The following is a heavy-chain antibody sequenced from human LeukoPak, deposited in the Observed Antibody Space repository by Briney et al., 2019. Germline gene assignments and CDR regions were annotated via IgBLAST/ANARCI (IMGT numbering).Heavy chain of an antibody. V-gene: IGHV3-48*02. CDR2: ISSSSSTI. J-gene: IGHJ4*02. CDR1: GFTFSSYS. D-gene: IGHD2-2*02. CDR3: ARSPPGYCSSTSCYTRPLDY. Sequence: GGSLRLSCAASGFTFSSYSMNWVRQALGKGLEWVSYISSSSSTIYYADSVKGRFAISRDNAKNSLYLQMNSLRDEDTAVYYCARSPPGYCSSTSCYTRPLDYWGQGTLVTVSS.